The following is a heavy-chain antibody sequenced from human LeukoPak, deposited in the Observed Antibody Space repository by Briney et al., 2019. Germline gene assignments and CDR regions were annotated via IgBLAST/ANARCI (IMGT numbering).Heavy chain of an antibody. CDR2: ISAYNGNT. Sequence: ASVKVSCKASGYTFTNYGISWVRQAPGQGLEWMGWISAYNGNTNYAQKLQGRVTMTTDTSTSTAYMELRSLRSEDTAVYFCATAMIVLQGAFNIWGQGTMVTVSS. V-gene: IGHV1-18*01. D-gene: IGHD3-22*01. CDR1: GYTFTNYG. CDR3: ATAMIVLQGAFNI. J-gene: IGHJ3*02.